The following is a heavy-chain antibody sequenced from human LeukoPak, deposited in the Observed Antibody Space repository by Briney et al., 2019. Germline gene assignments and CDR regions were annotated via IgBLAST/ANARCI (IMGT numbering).Heavy chain of an antibody. CDR2: ISPSGGST. CDR3: ATGYLVPLTGYFQH. J-gene: IGHJ1*01. CDR1: GYTFTSNY. Sequence: GASVKVSCKAFGYTFTSNYMHWVRQAPGQGPEWMGVISPSGGSTTYAQKFQGRVTMTEDTSTDTAYMELSSLRSEDTAVYYCATGYLVPLTGYFQHWGQGTLVTVSS. D-gene: IGHD6-13*01. V-gene: IGHV1-46*01.